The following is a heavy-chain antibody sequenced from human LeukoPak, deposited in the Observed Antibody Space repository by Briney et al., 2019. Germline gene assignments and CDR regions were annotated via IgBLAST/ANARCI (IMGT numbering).Heavy chain of an antibody. CDR2: INPSGGST. J-gene: IGHJ4*02. Sequence: GASVKVSCKASGYTFTSYYMHWVRQAPGQGLEWMGIINPSGGSTSYAQKFQGRVTMTRDTSTGTVYMELSSPRSEDTAVYYCARESGPEGLGYWGQGTLVTVSS. D-gene: IGHD5-12*01. V-gene: IGHV1-46*01. CDR1: GYTFTSYY. CDR3: ARESGPEGLGY.